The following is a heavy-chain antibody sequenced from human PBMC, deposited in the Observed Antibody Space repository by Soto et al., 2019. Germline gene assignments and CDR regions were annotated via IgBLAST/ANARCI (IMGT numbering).Heavy chain of an antibody. CDR1: GFSFSSYA. D-gene: IGHD3-10*01. J-gene: IGHJ4*02. Sequence: EVQLLESGGDWVQPGGSLRLSCAASGFSFSSYAMTWVRQAPGKGLEWLSVTSRVGGDSYYADSVKGRFTVSRDNSKNMLYLQMDSLRAEDTAFYYCVAKGSARGLLKYWGRGTLATVSS. CDR3: VAKGSARGLLKY. CDR2: TSRVGGDS. V-gene: IGHV3-23*01.